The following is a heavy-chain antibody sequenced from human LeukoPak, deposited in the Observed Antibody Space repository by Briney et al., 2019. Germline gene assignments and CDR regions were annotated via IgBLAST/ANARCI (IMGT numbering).Heavy chain of an antibody. CDR1: GGTFSSYA. CDR2: INPNSGAT. CDR3: ARGGGYSGYDSGY. Sequence: ASVKVSCKASGGTFSSYAISWVRQAPGQGLEWMGWINPNSGATEYSQKFQGRVTMTRDTSISTAYMELSRLRSEDTAVYYCARGGGYSGYDSGYWGQGTLVTVSS. V-gene: IGHV1-2*02. D-gene: IGHD5-12*01. J-gene: IGHJ4*02.